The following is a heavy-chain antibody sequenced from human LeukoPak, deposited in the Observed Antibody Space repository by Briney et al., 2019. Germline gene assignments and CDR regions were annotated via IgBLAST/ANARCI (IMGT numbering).Heavy chain of an antibody. CDR2: IYYSGST. V-gene: IGHV4-59*08. J-gene: IGHJ3*02. Sequence: SETLSLTCTVSGGSISSYYWSWIRQPPGKGLEWIGYIYYSGSTNYNPSLKSRVTISVDTSKNQFSLKLSSVTAADTAVYYCARHSTVTAAPGAFDIWGQGTMVTVSS. CDR1: GGSISSYY. D-gene: IGHD4-17*01. CDR3: ARHSTVTAAPGAFDI.